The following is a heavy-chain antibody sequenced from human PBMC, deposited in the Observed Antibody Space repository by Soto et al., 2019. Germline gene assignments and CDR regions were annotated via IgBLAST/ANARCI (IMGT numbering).Heavy chain of an antibody. CDR3: AHRRVFRGVDNWFDP. CDR2: IYWDNDR. J-gene: IGHJ5*02. V-gene: IGHV2-5*08. D-gene: IGHD3-10*01. Sequence: SGPTLVNPTQTLTLTCTFSGFSLSTTGTCVTWIRQPPGKAPEWLALIYWDNDRRYSPSLKSRLIITKDTSKNQVVLTMTDMDPVDTATYYCAHRRVFRGVDNWFDPWGQGTPVTVSS. CDR1: GFSLSTTGTC.